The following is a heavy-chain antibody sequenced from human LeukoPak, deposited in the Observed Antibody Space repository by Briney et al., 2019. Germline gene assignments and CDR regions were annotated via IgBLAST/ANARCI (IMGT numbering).Heavy chain of an antibody. D-gene: IGHD3-16*01. J-gene: IGHJ3*02. CDR2: INHSGST. CDR3: ALFPGEGDPFDI. Sequence: SETLSLTCAVYGGSFSGYYWSWIRPPPGKGLEWIGEINHSGSTKYNPSLKSRVTISVDTSKNQLSLKLSSVTAADTAVYYCALFPGEGDPFDIWGRGTMVTVSS. CDR1: GGSFSGYY. V-gene: IGHV4-34*01.